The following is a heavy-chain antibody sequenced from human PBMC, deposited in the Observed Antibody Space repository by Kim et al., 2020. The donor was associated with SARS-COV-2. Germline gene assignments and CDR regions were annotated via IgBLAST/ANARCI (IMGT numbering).Heavy chain of an antibody. D-gene: IGHD5-18*01. CDR3: TTDPSGYSYGKGADY. Sequence: GGSLRLSCAASGFTFSNAWMSWVRQAPGKGLEWVGRIKSKTDGGTTDYAAPVKGRFTISRDDSKNTLYLQMNSLKTEDTAVYYCTTDPSGYSYGKGADYWGQGTLVTVSS. CDR1: GFTFSNAW. J-gene: IGHJ4*02. V-gene: IGHV3-15*01. CDR2: IKSKTDGGTT.